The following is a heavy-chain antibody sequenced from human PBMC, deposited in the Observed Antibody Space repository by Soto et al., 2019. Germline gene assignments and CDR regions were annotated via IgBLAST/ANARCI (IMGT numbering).Heavy chain of an antibody. J-gene: IGHJ6*02. D-gene: IGHD2-2*01. CDR3: AKGTDYYYYGMDV. Sequence: PGGSLRLSCAASGFTFSSYGMRRVLQAPGKGLEWVAVIWYDGSNKYYADSVKGRFTISRDNSKNTLYLQMNSLRAEDTAVYYCAKGTDYYYYGMDVWGQGTTVTVSS. V-gene: IGHV3-33*06. CDR2: IWYDGSNK. CDR1: GFTFSSYG.